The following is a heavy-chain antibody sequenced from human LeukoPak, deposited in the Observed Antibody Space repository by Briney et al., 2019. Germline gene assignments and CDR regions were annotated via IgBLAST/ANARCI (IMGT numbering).Heavy chain of an antibody. V-gene: IGHV3-7*01. CDR2: IKQDGSEK. D-gene: IGHD5-12*01. CDR3: ARDLDSGYDFRVFDP. J-gene: IGHJ5*02. Sequence: PGGSLRLSCAGSGFTFSSYWMSWVRQAPGKGLEWVANIKQDGSEKYYVDSVKDRFTISRDNAKNSLYLQMNSLRAEDTAVYYCARDLDSGYDFRVFDPWGQGTLVTVSS. CDR1: GFTFSSYW.